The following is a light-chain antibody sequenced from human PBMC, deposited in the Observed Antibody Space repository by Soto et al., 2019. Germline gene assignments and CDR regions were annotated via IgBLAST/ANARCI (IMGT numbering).Light chain of an antibody. Sequence: IVLKKSQLSLPVTPGEPASISCRSSQSLLHSNGYNYLDWYLQKPGQSPQLLIYLGSNRASGVPDRFSGSGSGTEFTLTISSLHPDDFATYYCQQYNSYPWTVGQGTKVDIK. J-gene: IGKJ1*01. CDR3: QQYNSYPWT. CDR2: LGS. CDR1: QSLLHSNGYNY. V-gene: IGKV2-28*01.